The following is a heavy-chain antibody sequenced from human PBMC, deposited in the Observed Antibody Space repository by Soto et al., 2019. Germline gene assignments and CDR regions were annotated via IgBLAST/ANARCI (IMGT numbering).Heavy chain of an antibody. CDR2: ISYDGSNK. D-gene: IGHD6-13*01. CDR1: GFTFSSYA. J-gene: IGHJ4*02. Sequence: QVQLVEAGGGVVQPGRSLRLSCAASGFTFSSYAMHWVRQAPGKGLEWVAVISYDGSNKYYAYSVKGLFTISRDNSKNTLYLQMNSLRAEDTAVYYCARVRASSWYSHIDYWGQGTLVTVSS. V-gene: IGHV3-30-3*01. CDR3: ARVRASSWYSHIDY.